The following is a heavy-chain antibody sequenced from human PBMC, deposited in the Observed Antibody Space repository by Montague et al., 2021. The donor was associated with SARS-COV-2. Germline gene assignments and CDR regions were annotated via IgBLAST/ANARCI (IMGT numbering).Heavy chain of an antibody. J-gene: IGHJ6*02. CDR3: ARGYFPVGGSENWGSYGMDV. D-gene: IGHD3-16*01. CDR1: GFAFSSYW. CDR2: VKGDGSRI. Sequence: SLRLSCAASGFAFSSYWMHWVRQAPGTGLVWVSRVKGDGSRISYADSVKGRFTISRDNAKNTLYLQMNSLRAEGTAVYFCARGYFPVGGSENWGSYGMDVWGQGTTVTVSS. V-gene: IGHV3-74*01.